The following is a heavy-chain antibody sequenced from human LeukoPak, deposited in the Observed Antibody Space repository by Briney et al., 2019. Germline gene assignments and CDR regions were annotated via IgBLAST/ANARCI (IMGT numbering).Heavy chain of an antibody. J-gene: IGHJ4*02. Sequence: PSETLSLTCAVYGGSFSGYYWSWIRQPPGKGLEWIGEINHSGSTNYNPSLKSRVTISVDTSKNQFSLKLSSVTAADTAVYYCARHGGGFDYWGQGTLVTVSS. CDR2: INHSGST. CDR3: ARHGGGFDY. D-gene: IGHD3-16*01. CDR1: GGSFSGYY. V-gene: IGHV4-34*01.